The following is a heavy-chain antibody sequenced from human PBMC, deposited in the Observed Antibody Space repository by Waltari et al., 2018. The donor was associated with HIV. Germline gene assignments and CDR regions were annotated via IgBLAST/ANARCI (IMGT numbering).Heavy chain of an antibody. CDR1: GFIFNKFG. J-gene: IGHJ4*03. V-gene: IGHV3-33*01. D-gene: IGHD1-20*01. CDR3: VRDWTITATTRVDF. Sequence: QVQLAESGGGVVQPGRSLRLSCVASGFIFNKFGMHWVRQKPGKGLEWVAAIWYDGGNEYYADSVKDRFTISRDNSKNTLYLQMNSLRAEDTAVYYCVRDWTITATTRVDFWGPGTLVTVSS. CDR2: IWYDGGNE.